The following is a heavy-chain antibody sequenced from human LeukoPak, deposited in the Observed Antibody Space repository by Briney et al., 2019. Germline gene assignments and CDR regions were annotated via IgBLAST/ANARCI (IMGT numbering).Heavy chain of an antibody. CDR1: GFTFSSYD. Sequence: PGGSLRLSCAASGFTFSSYDMHWVRQATGKGLKWVSAIGTAGDTYYPGSVKGRFTISRENAKNSLYLQMNSLRAGDTAVYYCARGGSATRDAFDIWGQGTMVTVSS. CDR2: IGTAGDT. J-gene: IGHJ3*02. D-gene: IGHD1-26*01. V-gene: IGHV3-13*01. CDR3: ARGGSATRDAFDI.